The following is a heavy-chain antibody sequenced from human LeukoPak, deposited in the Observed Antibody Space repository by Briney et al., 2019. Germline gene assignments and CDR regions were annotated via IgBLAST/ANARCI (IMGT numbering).Heavy chain of an antibody. D-gene: IGHD4-23*01. CDR1: GFSFRSYG. V-gene: IGHV3-30*02. Sequence: GGSPRVPPAEPGFSFRSYGGCSGRQGLGEGVGWGAAKPYDESNKYYAVSVKGRFTISRDNSQNTLYLQRNSLRAEDTAVYYCAKDTTVVTRGSGAFDIWSEGTMVTVSS. CDR3: AKDTTVVTRGSGAFDI. J-gene: IGHJ3*02. CDR2: KPYDESNK.